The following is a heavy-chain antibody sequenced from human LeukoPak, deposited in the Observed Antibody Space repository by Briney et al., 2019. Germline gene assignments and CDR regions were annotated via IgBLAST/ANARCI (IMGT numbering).Heavy chain of an antibody. J-gene: IGHJ3*02. CDR2: VSPSHTTR. D-gene: IGHD5-24*01. V-gene: IGHV1-18*01. Sequence: ASVIVSCKASGYTFRQYSISWVRQAPGKGLEWMGWVSPSHTTRVYAQQFQGRVTMTADTNTNTVSMELRSLRSDDTAVYFCARDYILPLETDNGDGFSIWGQGTVVSVSS. CDR3: ARDYILPLETDNGDGFSI. CDR1: GYTFRQYS.